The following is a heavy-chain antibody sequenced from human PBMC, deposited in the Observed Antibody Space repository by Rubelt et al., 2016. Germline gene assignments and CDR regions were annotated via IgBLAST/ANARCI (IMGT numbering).Heavy chain of an antibody. CDR3: ARDLNWAFDY. D-gene: IGHD3/OR15-3a*01. CDR1: GFNFSSCA. J-gene: IGHJ4*02. CDR2: ISGSGTTI. V-gene: IGHV3-48*02. Sequence: EVQLVESGGGLVQPGGSLTLSCSASGFNFSSCAMHWVRQAPGKGLEWISYISGSGTTIYYADSVKGRFTISRDNAKNSLDLQMNSLRDEDTAVYYCARDLNWAFDYWGQGTQVTVSS.